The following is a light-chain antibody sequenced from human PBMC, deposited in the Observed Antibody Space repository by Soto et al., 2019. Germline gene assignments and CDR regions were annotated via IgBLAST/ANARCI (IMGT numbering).Light chain of an antibody. J-gene: IGLJ3*02. CDR2: STN. CDR1: SGSVSTSYY. CDR3: QSYDSSNWV. Sequence: QAVVTQEPSFSVSPGGTVTLTCGLSSGSVSTSYYPSWYQQTPGQAPRTLIYSTNTRSSGVPDRFSGSIDRSSNSASLTISGLKTEDEGDFYCQSYDSSNWVFGGGTKVTVL. V-gene: IGLV8-61*01.